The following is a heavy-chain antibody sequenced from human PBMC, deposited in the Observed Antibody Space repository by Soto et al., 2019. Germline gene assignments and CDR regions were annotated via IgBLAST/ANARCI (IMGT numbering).Heavy chain of an antibody. J-gene: IGHJ3*02. Sequence: LSLTCAASGFTFSSYGMHWVRQAPGKGLEWVAVIWYDGSNKYYADSVKGRFTISRDNSKNTLYLQMNSLRAEDTAVYYCAREPSEDSGYCSSTSCPPPGSHDAFDIWGQGTMVTVSS. CDR3: AREPSEDSGYCSSTSCPPPGSHDAFDI. V-gene: IGHV3-33*01. D-gene: IGHD2-2*03. CDR2: IWYDGSNK. CDR1: GFTFSSYG.